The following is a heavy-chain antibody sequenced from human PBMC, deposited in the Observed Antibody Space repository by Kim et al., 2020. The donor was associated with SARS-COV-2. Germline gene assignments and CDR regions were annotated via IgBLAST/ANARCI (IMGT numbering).Heavy chain of an antibody. CDR3: ARGNTVTTAAWFDP. V-gene: IGHV4-4*02. J-gene: IGHJ5*02. CDR1: GGSISSSNW. Sequence: SETLSLTCAVSGGSISSSNWWSWVRQPPGKGLEWIGEIYHSGSTNYNPSLKSRVTISVDKSKNQFSLKLSSVTAADTAVYYCARGNTVTTAAWFDPWGQGTLVTVSS. D-gene: IGHD4-17*01. CDR2: IYHSGST.